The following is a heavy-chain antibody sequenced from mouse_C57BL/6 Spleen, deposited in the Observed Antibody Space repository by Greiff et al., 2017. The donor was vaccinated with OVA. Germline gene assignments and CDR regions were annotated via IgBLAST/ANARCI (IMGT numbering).Heavy chain of an antibody. V-gene: IGHV5-4*03. D-gene: IGHD2-3*01. CDR1: GFTFSSYA. CDR3: ARSYDGYYPPDY. Sequence: DVKLVESGGGLVKPGGSLKLSCAASGFTFSSYAMSWVRQTPEKRLEWVATISDGGSYTYYPDNVKGRFTISRDNAKNNLYLQMSHLKSEDTAMYYCARSYDGYYPPDYWGQGTTLTVSS. J-gene: IGHJ2*01. CDR2: ISDGGSYT.